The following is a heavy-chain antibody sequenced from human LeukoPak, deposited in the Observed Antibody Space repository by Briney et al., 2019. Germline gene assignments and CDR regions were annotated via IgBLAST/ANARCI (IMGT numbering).Heavy chain of an antibody. Sequence: ETLSLTCTVSGGSLKSASYYWSWIRQPTGKGLEWVANIQDDGSEKNYVGSVKGRFIISRDNAKNSLFLQMSSLRDEDTALYYCARGWAAIPDWGQGTLVTVSS. CDR1: GGSLKSASYY. J-gene: IGHJ4*02. D-gene: IGHD2-21*02. V-gene: IGHV3-7*01. CDR3: ARGWAAIPD. CDR2: IQDDGSEK.